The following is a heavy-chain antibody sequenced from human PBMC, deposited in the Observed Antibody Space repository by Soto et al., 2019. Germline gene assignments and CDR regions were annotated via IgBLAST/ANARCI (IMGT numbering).Heavy chain of an antibody. Sequence: QITLKESGPALVKPTQTLTLTCTFSGFSLSTSGAGVGWIRQPPGKALEWLALIYWDDDERHSPSLRSRLTITKDTSKNQVDLKMPNMDPVDTARYYCASSGLSIGSCIGSSCYSFDYLGQGTLVTVSS. J-gene: IGHJ4*02. CDR3: ASSGLSIGSCIGSSCYSFDY. CDR1: GFSLSTSGAG. CDR2: IYWDDDE. V-gene: IGHV2-5*02. D-gene: IGHD2-15*01.